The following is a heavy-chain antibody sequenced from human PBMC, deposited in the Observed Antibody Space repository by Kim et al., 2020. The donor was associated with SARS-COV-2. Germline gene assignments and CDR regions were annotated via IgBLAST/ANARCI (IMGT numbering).Heavy chain of an antibody. CDR3: TRALLTMIESGYFDY. J-gene: IGHJ4*02. Sequence: GGSLRLSCTASGFTFGDYAMSWVRQAPGKGLEWVGFIRSKAYGGTTEYAASVKGRFTISRDDSKSIAYLQMNSLKTEDTAVYYCTRALLTMIESGYFDYWGQGTLVTVSS. CDR1: GFTFGDYA. D-gene: IGHD3-22*01. V-gene: IGHV3-49*04. CDR2: IRSKAYGGTT.